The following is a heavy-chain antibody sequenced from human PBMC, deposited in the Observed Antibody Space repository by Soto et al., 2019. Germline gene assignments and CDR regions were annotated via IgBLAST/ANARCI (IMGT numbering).Heavy chain of an antibody. CDR2: ITDSGTGT. Sequence: EVHLLESGGGLVQPGESLRLSCGASGFTFSSCVMSWVRQAPGKGLEWVSCITDSGTGTYYADSVKGRFTISRDNSKNAMYRQMNNLRAEDTCVYYCAKGLLNGRWYAADWGQGTLVTVSS. CDR3: AKGLLNGRWYAAD. J-gene: IGHJ4*02. V-gene: IGHV3-23*01. CDR1: GFTFSSCV. D-gene: IGHD6-13*01.